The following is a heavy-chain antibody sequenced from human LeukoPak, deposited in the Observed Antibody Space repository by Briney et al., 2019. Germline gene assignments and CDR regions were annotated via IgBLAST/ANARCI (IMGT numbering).Heavy chain of an antibody. CDR1: GGSMSSYY. D-gene: IGHD3-9*01. J-gene: IGHJ5*02. V-gene: IGHV4-59*01. Sequence: PSETLSLTCTVSGGSMSSYYWNWIRQPPGKGLEWIGYIYNSGSTNYNPSLKSRVTISVDTSKNQFSLKLSSVTAADTAVYYCARGPPYYDILTGYENWFDPWGQGTLVTVSS. CDR3: ARGPPYYDILTGYENWFDP. CDR2: IYNSGST.